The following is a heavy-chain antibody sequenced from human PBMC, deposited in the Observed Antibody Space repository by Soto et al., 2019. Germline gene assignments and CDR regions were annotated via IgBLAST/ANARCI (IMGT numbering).Heavy chain of an antibody. Sequence: SETLSLTCAVYGGSFSGYYWSWIRQPPGKGLEWIGEINHSGSTNYNPSLKSRVTISVDTSKNQFSLKLSSVTAADTAVYYCARGPGYSGYDGPDYWGQGTLVTVSS. J-gene: IGHJ4*02. CDR2: INHSGST. CDR3: ARGPGYSGYDGPDY. D-gene: IGHD5-12*01. V-gene: IGHV4-34*01. CDR1: GGSFSGYY.